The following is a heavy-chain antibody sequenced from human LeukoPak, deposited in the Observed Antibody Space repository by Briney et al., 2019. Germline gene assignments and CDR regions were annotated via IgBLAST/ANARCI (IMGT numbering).Heavy chain of an antibody. CDR1: GGSLSTYY. D-gene: IGHD4-23*01. V-gene: IGHV4-59*01. Sequence: SETLSLTCSVSGGSLSTYYWSWIRQPPGKGLEWVGQIYYSGGTKYNPSLQSRVTISVDTSKTQYSLKLNSVTAADTAVYYCARDPEFDGGHGFDHWGQGTLVTVSS. CDR2: IYYSGGT. J-gene: IGHJ4*02. CDR3: ARDPEFDGGHGFDH.